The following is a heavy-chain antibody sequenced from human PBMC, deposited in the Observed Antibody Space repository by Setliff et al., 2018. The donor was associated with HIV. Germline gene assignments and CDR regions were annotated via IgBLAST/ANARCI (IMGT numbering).Heavy chain of an antibody. CDR1: GYTLTELS. CDR3: ATDPGYSSTWYSESFQN. Sequence: GASVKVSCKISGYTLTELSIHWVRQAPGKGLEWMANFDPEDGETFYAQKFQGRLTMTEDTSTDTAYMELSSLRSDDTAMYYCATDPGYSSTWYSESFQNWGQGTVVTVSS. V-gene: IGHV1-24*01. J-gene: IGHJ1*01. CDR2: FDPEDGET. D-gene: IGHD6-13*01.